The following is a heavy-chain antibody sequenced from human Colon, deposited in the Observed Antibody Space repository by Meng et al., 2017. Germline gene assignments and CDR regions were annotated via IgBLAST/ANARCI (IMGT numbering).Heavy chain of an antibody. V-gene: IGHV4-34*01. Sequence: QVAPQPGGAGLLKPSETLSLTCAVYCGSFSGYYWSWIRQPPGKRLEWIGEINHSGSTNYNPSLKSRVTISVDTSKNQFSLKLSSVTAADTAVYYCARGRYSGYLPWGQGTLVTVSS. CDR1: CGSFSGYY. CDR3: ARGRYSGYLP. CDR2: INHSGST. J-gene: IGHJ5*02. D-gene: IGHD5-12*01.